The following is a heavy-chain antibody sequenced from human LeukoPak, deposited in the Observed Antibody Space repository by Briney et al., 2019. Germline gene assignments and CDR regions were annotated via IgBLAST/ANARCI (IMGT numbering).Heavy chain of an antibody. CDR1: GFTFNTYA. V-gene: IGHV3-48*01. CDR2: ISSSSSSK. J-gene: IGHJ4*02. CDR3: AREVPFDY. D-gene: IGHD4/OR15-4a*01. Sequence: GGSLRLSCAASGFTFNTYAVHWVRQAPGKGLEWVSYISSSSSSKYYADSVKGRFTISRDNAKNSLYLQMNSLRAEDTAVYYCAREVPFDYWGQGTLVTVSS.